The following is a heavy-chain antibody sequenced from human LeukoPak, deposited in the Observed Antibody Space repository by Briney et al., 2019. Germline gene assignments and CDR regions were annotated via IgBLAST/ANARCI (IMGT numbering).Heavy chain of an antibody. V-gene: IGHV3-15*01. Sequence: NSGGSLRLSCAASGFTFSNAWMSWVRQAPGKGLEWVGRIKSKTDGGTTDYAAPVKGRFTISRDDSKNTLYLQMNSLKTEDTAVYYCTSDRRYSWNGIDYWGQGTLVTVSS. CDR3: TSDRRYSWNGIDY. CDR1: GFTFSNAW. CDR2: IKSKTDGGTT. J-gene: IGHJ4*02. D-gene: IGHD1-20*01.